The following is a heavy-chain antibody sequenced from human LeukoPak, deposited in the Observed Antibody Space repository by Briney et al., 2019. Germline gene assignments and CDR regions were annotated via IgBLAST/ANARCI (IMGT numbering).Heavy chain of an antibody. CDR2: IYYSGTT. CDR3: ARADGGDSFDY. J-gene: IGHJ4*02. V-gene: IGHV4-31*03. Sequence: PSETLSLTCTVSGGSISSGGYYWSWICQHPGKGLEWIGYIYYSGTTYCNPSLKSRVTISVDTSKNQFSLKLSSVTAADTAVYYCARADGGDSFDYWGQGTLVTVSS. D-gene: IGHD4-17*01. CDR1: GGSISSGGYY.